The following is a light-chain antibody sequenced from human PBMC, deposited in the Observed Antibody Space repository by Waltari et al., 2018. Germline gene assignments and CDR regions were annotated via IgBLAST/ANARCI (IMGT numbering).Light chain of an antibody. Sequence: QTVVTQAPSLSVSPGGPVTLTCALSSGSVSTTSYASWYQQTPGQAPRTLVYKINIRSSGVPDRFSGSMLGNKAALTITGAQAEDESDYYCVLYLGSGIWVFGGGTKLTVL. CDR2: KIN. V-gene: IGLV8-61*01. J-gene: IGLJ3*02. CDR1: SGSVSTTSY. CDR3: VLYLGSGIWV.